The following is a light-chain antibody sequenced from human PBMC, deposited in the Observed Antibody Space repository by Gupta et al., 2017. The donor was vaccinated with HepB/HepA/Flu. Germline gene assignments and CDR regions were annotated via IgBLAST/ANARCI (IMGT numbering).Light chain of an antibody. V-gene: IGLV1-40*01. CDR2: GDT. Sequence: QSVLTQPPSVSGAPGPGNTISCTGSSSNIGARFDVHWYQHLPGTAPKLLIYGDTNRPSGVPDRFSGSKSGTSASLAITGLQSEDETIYYCQSYDSSLSAPVFGGGTKLTVL. J-gene: IGLJ3*02. CDR3: QSYDSSLSAPV. CDR1: SSNIGARFD.